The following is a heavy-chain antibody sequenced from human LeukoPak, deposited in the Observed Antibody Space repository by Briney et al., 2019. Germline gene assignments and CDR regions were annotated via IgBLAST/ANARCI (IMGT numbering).Heavy chain of an antibody. V-gene: IGHV4-30-4*08. Sequence: SETLSLTCTVSGGSISSGDYYWSWIRQPPGKGLEWIGYIYYSRSTYYNPSLERRATKSVDTSQNKCSLKVSSVNAADTAMVYCDIDYIVGVPAALRRYYYYYMDVWGKGTTVTVSS. J-gene: IGHJ6*03. D-gene: IGHD2-2*01. CDR2: IYYSRST. CDR1: GGSISSGDYY. CDR3: DIDYIVGVPAALRRYYYYYMDV.